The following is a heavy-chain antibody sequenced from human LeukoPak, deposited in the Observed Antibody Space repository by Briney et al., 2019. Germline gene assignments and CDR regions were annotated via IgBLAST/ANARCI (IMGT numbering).Heavy chain of an antibody. V-gene: IGHV3-30*04. CDR2: ISYDGSNK. Sequence: GGSLRLSCAASGFTFSSYSMHWVRQAPGKGLQWVSLISYDGSNKYYADSVKGRFTISRDNSKNTLYLQMNSLRAEDTAVYYCARSPYSSSSNYYFDYWGQGTMVTVS. J-gene: IGHJ4*02. D-gene: IGHD6-13*01. CDR1: GFTFSSYS. CDR3: ARSPYSSSSNYYFDY.